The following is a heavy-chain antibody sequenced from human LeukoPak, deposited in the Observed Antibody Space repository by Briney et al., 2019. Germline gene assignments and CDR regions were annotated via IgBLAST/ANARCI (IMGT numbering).Heavy chain of an antibody. CDR2: IIPIFGTA. CDR1: GGTFSSYA. D-gene: IGHD6-13*01. V-gene: IGHV1-69*05. CDR3: ARADLAYIAAAGTVGNWFDP. J-gene: IGHJ5*02. Sequence: ASVKVSCKASGGTFSSYAISWVRQAPGQGLEWMGRIIPIFGTANYAQKFQGRVTITTDESTSTAYMELSSLRSEDTAVYYCARADLAYIAAAGTVGNWFDPWGQGTLVTVSS.